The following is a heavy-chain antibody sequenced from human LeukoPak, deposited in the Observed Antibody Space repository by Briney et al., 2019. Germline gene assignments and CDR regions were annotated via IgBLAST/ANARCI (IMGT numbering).Heavy chain of an antibody. V-gene: IGHV3-11*01. CDR3: ARDQRSGGNYYFNS. D-gene: IGHD4-23*01. CDR1: GFTFSDYY. CDR2: ISSSGSTI. Sequence: PGGSLRLSCAASGFTFSDYYMSWIRQAPGKGLEWVSYISSSGSTIYYADSVKGRFTISRDNAKNSLYLQMNSLRAEDTALYYCARDQRSGGNYYFNSWGQGTLVTVSS. J-gene: IGHJ4*02.